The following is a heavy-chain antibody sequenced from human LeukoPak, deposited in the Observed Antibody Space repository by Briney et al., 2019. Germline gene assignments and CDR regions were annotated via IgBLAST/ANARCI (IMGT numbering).Heavy chain of an antibody. V-gene: IGHV4-34*01. CDR2: INHSGST. CDR3: AREGRDGPLYSSGWYRRYNWFDP. J-gene: IGHJ5*02. Sequence: SETLSLTCAVYGGSFSSYYWSWIRQPPGKGLEWIGEINHSGSTNYNPSLTSRISISVDSSQNQFSLKLRSVTAADTAVYYCAREGRDGPLYSSGWYRRYNWFDPWGQGTLVTVSS. CDR1: GGSFSSYY. D-gene: IGHD6-19*01.